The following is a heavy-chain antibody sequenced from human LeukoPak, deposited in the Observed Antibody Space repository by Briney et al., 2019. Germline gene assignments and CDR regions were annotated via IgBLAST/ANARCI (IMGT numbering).Heavy chain of an antibody. CDR2: IYYSGST. Sequence: SETLSLTCTVSGGSISSYYWSWIRQPPGKGLEWIGYIYYSGSTNYNPSLKSRVTISVDTSKDQFSLKLSSVTAADTAVYYCARVGYDSSGYYYGLPDYWGQGTLVTVSP. CDR1: GGSISSYY. V-gene: IGHV4-59*08. CDR3: ARVGYDSSGYYYGLPDY. J-gene: IGHJ4*02. D-gene: IGHD3-22*01.